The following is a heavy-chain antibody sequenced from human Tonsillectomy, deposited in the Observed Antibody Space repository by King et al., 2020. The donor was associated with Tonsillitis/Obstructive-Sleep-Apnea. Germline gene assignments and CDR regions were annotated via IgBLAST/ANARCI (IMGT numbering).Heavy chain of an antibody. CDR3: ARDSMSHYYDSSGYYTFDY. CDR2: ISAYNGDT. D-gene: IGHD3-22*01. J-gene: IGHJ4*02. V-gene: IGHV1-18*01. CDR1: GYTFTTYG. Sequence: VQLVESGAEVKKPGASVKVSCKASGYTFTTYGISCVRQAPGQGLEWMGWISAYNGDTNHAQKLQGRVTMTTDTSTSTAYMEVRSLRSDDTAVYYCARDSMSHYYDSSGYYTFDYWGQGTLVTVSS.